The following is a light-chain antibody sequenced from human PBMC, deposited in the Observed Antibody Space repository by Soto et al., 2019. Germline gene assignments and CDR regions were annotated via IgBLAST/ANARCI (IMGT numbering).Light chain of an antibody. CDR1: SSNIGSNT. Sequence: QSVLSQPPSASGTPGQRVTISCSGSSSNIGSNTVSWYQHLPGTAPKLLIHRNSQRPSGVPDRFSGSKSGTSASLAISGLQSEDEAAYYCAAWDDRLNGVVFGGGTQLTVL. V-gene: IGLV1-44*01. CDR2: RNS. J-gene: IGLJ2*01. CDR3: AAWDDRLNGVV.